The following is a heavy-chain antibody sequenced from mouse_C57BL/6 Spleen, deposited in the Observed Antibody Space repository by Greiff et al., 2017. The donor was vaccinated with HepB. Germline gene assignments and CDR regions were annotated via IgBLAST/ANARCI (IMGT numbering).Heavy chain of an antibody. J-gene: IGHJ3*01. D-gene: IGHD2-4*01. CDR3: ARDGGYDYNGGFAY. V-gene: IGHV3-6*01. Sequence: EVQRVESGPGLVKPSQSLSLTCSVTGYSITSGYYWNWIRQFPGNKLEWMGYISYDGSNNYNPSLKNRISITRDTSKNQFFLKLNSVTTEDTATYYCARDGGYDYNGGFAYWGQGTLVTVSA. CDR1: GYSITSGYY. CDR2: ISYDGSN.